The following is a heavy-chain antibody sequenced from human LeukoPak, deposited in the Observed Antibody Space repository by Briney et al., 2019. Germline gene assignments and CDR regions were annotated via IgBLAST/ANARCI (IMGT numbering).Heavy chain of an antibody. CDR3: AREALFSSGSKGGYYYYGMDV. CDR1: GGSISSYY. J-gene: IGHJ6*02. Sequence: SETPSLTCTVSGGSISSYYWSWIRQPAGKGLEWIGRIYTSGSTNYNPSLKSRVTMSVDTSKNQFSLKLSSVTAADTAVYYCAREALFSSGSKGGYYYYGMDVWGQGTTVTVSS. V-gene: IGHV4-4*07. CDR2: IYTSGST. D-gene: IGHD3-10*01.